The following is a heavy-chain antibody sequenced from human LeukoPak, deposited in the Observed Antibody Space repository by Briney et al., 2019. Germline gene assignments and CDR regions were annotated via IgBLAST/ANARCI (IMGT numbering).Heavy chain of an antibody. Sequence: PGGSLRLSCAASGFTFSSYSMNWVRQAPGKGLEWVSSISSSSSYIYYADSVKGRFTISRDNAKNSLYLQTNSLRAEDTAVYYCARGAAAGTGPAYWGQGTLVTVSS. J-gene: IGHJ4*02. CDR3: ARGAAAGTGPAY. V-gene: IGHV3-21*01. CDR1: GFTFSSYS. D-gene: IGHD6-13*01. CDR2: ISSSSSYI.